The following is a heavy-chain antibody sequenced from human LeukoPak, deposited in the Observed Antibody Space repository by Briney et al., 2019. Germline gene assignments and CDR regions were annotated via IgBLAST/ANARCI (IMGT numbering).Heavy chain of an antibody. CDR2: ISYDGSNK. CDR3: ARDPASAGWFDP. Sequence: PGGSLRLSCAASGFTFSSYAMRRVRQAPGKGLEWVAVISYDGSNKYYADSVKGRFTISRDNSKNTLYLQVNSLRAEDTAVYYCARDPASAGWFDPWGQGTLVTVSS. J-gene: IGHJ5*02. CDR1: GFTFSSYA. V-gene: IGHV3-30-3*01.